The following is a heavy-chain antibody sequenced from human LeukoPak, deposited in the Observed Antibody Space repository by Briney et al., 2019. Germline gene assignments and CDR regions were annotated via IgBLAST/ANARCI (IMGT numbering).Heavy chain of an antibody. V-gene: IGHV6-1*01. J-gene: IGHJ4*02. D-gene: IGHD2-2*01. CDR2: TFYMSRWFY. CDR1: GENVSGNNTA. Sequence: SQTLSLTCAISGENVSGNNTAWNWIRQSPSRGLEWLGRTFYMSRWFYDYAVSVKGRIVIHLDTSNNQFSLQLSSVTPDDTAIYYCARSPRASSHYLPVDDYFDFWGQGTLITVSS. CDR3: ARSPRASSHYLPVDDYFDF.